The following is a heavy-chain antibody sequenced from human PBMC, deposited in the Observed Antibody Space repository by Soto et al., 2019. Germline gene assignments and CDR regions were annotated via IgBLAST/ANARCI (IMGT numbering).Heavy chain of an antibody. CDR1: GGTFSSYA. Sequence: EASVKVSCKASGGTFSSYAISWVRQAPGQGLEWMGGIIPIFGTANYAQKFQGRVTITADESTSTAYMELSSLRSEDTAVYYCSRGVGATTFDYWGQGTLVTVSS. CDR3: SRGVGATTFDY. V-gene: IGHV1-69*13. D-gene: IGHD1-26*01. CDR2: IIPIFGTA. J-gene: IGHJ4*02.